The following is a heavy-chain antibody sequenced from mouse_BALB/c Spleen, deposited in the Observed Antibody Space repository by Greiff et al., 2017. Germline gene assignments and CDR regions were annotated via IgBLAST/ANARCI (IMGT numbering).Heavy chain of an antibody. Sequence: VQLQQSGAELARPGASVKLSCKASGYTFTSYWMHWVKQRPGQGLEWIGAIYPGNSDTSYNQKFKGKAKLTAVTSTSTAYMELSSLTNEDSAVYYCTRRDYGSSYWFAYWGQGTLVTVSA. D-gene: IGHD1-1*01. V-gene: IGHV1-5*01. CDR1: GYTFTSYW. CDR3: TRRDYGSSYWFAY. CDR2: IYPGNSDT. J-gene: IGHJ3*01.